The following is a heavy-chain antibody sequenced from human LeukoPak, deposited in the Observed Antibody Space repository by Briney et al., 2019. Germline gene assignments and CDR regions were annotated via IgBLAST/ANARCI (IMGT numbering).Heavy chain of an antibody. CDR3: ARDRGDGYNALFDY. D-gene: IGHD5-24*01. Sequence: PGGSLRLSCAASGFTFSDYYMSWIRQAPGKGLEWVSYISSSGSTIYYADSVKGQFTISRDNAKNSLYLQMNSLRAEDTAVYYCARDRGDGYNALFDYWGQGTLVTVSS. J-gene: IGHJ4*02. CDR2: ISSSGSTI. V-gene: IGHV3-11*01. CDR1: GFTFSDYY.